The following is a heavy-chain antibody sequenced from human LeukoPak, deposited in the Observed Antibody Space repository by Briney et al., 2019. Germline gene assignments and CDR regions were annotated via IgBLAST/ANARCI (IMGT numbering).Heavy chain of an antibody. V-gene: IGHV3-53*01. J-gene: IGHJ5*02. CDR2: IYSGGST. CDR3: VKEMGYCSGGGCYRWFHA. CDR1: GFTVSSNY. Sequence: GGSLRLSCAASGFTVSSNYMSWVRQAPGKGLEWVSVIYSGGSTYYADSVKGRFTISRDNSKNTLYLQMNSLRAEDTAVYYCVKEMGYCSGGGCYRWFHAWGQGTLVTVSS. D-gene: IGHD2-15*01.